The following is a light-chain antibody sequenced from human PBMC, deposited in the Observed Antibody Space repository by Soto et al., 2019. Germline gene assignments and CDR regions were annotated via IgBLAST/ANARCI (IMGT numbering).Light chain of an antibody. Sequence: EIVMTQSPATLSVARGERATLSCRASQSVSSYLSWYQQKPGQAPRLLIYDASNRATGIPARFSGSGSGTDFTLTISSLEPEDFAVYYCQQRSNWSWAFGQGTKVDI. V-gene: IGKV3-11*01. CDR1: QSVSSY. J-gene: IGKJ1*01. CDR3: QQRSNWSWA. CDR2: DAS.